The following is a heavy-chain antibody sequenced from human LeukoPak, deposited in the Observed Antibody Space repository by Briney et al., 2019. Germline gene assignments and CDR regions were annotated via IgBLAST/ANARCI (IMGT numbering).Heavy chain of an antibody. CDR1: GFTFSSYA. J-gene: IGHJ4*02. D-gene: IGHD4-17*01. CDR3: AKDHTVMGVRYYFDY. CDR2: ISGSGGST. V-gene: IGHV3-23*01. Sequence: PGGSLRLSCAASGFTFSSYAMSRVRQAPGKGLEWVSAISGSGGSTYYADSVKGRFTISRDNSKNTLYLQMNSLRAEDTAVYYCAKDHTVMGVRYYFDYWGQGTLVTVSS.